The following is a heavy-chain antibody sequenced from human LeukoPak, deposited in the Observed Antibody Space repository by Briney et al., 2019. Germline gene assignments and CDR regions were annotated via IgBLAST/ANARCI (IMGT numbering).Heavy chain of an antibody. V-gene: IGHV4-39*01. CDR2: IYYTGST. CDR3: AKQGRRMGYDFWSGYRHFDY. D-gene: IGHD3-3*01. CDR1: GGSINSSSYY. Sequence: SETLSLTCTVSGGSINSSSYYWGWIRQPPGKGLEWIGSIYYTGSTYYKPSLKSRVTISVDTSKNQFSLKLSSVTAADTAIYYCAKQGRRMGYDFWSGYRHFDYWGQGTLVTVSS. J-gene: IGHJ4*02.